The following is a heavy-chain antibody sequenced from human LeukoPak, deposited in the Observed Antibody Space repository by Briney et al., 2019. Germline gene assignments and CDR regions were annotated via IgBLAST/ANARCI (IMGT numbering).Heavy chain of an antibody. J-gene: IGHJ4*02. CDR1: GFTFSSYA. CDR2: IKQDGSEK. Sequence: HPGGSLRLSRAASGFTFSSYAMNWVRQAPGKGLEWVANIKQDGSEKYYVDSVKGRFTISRDNAKNSLYLQMNSLRAEDTVVYYCARVGGVLLWFGELAEFDYWGQGTLVTVSS. CDR3: ARVGGVLLWFGELAEFDY. D-gene: IGHD3-10*01. V-gene: IGHV3-7*01.